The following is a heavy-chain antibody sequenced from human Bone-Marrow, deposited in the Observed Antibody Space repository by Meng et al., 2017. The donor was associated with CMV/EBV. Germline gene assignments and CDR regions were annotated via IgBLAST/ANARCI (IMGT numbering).Heavy chain of an antibody. CDR2: ISSSSSYI. D-gene: IGHD2-2*03. Sequence: GESLKISCAASGFTFSSYSMNWVRQAPGKGLEWVSSISSSSSYIYYADSVKGRFTISRDNAKNSLYLQMSSLRAEDTAVYYFARDTHGYCSSTSCSDAFDIWGQGTVVTVSS. CDR1: GFTFSSYS. CDR3: ARDTHGYCSSTSCSDAFDI. V-gene: IGHV3-21*01. J-gene: IGHJ3*02.